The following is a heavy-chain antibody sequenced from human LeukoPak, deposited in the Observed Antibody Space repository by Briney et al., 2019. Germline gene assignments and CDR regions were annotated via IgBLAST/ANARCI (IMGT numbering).Heavy chain of an antibody. D-gene: IGHD3-10*01. V-gene: IGHV5-10-1*01. CDR2: IDPSDSYT. CDR1: GYSFTSYW. CDR3: ARHQYYYGSGTPSLDY. J-gene: IGHJ4*02. Sequence: GESLKISCNGSGYSFTSYWISWVRQMPGKGLEWMGRIDPSDSYTNYSPSFQGHVTISADKSISTAYLQWSSLKASDTAMYYCARHQYYYGSGTPSLDYWGQGTLVTVSS.